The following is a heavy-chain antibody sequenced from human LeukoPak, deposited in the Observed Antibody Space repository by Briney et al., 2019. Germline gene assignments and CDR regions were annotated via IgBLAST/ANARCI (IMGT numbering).Heavy chain of an antibody. V-gene: IGHV3-23*01. CDR1: GFTFSSYA. CDR3: ARGSYSLGGFDY. J-gene: IGHJ4*02. CDR2: ISGSGGST. D-gene: IGHD6-13*01. Sequence: GGSLRLSCAASGFTFSSYAMSWVRQAPGKGLEWVSAISGSGGSTYYADSVKGRFTISRDNSKNTLYLQMNSLRAEDTAVYYCARGSYSLGGFDYWGQGTPVTVSS.